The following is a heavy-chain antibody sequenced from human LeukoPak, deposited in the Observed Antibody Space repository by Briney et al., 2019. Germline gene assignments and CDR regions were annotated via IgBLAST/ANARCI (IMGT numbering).Heavy chain of an antibody. J-gene: IGHJ4*02. D-gene: IGHD3-22*01. V-gene: IGHV4-4*02. CDR1: GGSITTTNF. CDR2: ISLRGRT. Sequence: SETLSLTCGVSGGSITTTNFWSWVRQPPGGGLEWIGEISLRGRTQYNPSLKSRVNISIDESKNHLYLSLASVTAADTAVYYCAAFPDSGVVVITDGQTSYFFEYWGQGTLVTVSS. CDR3: AAFPDSGVVVITDGQTSYFFEY.